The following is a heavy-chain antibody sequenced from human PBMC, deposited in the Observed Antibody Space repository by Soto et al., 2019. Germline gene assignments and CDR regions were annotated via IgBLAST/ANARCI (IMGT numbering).Heavy chain of an antibody. CDR1: GFTVSSNY. CDR2: IYGGGRT. D-gene: IGHD4-17*01. CDR3: CGPSTVTINWFFDL. V-gene: IGHV3-66*01. J-gene: IGHJ2*01. Sequence: EVQLVESGGGLVQPGGSLRLSCAASGFTVSSNYMSWVRQAPGKGLEWVSIIYGGGRTNYADSVKGRFTVSRDNYKNTLYLQINSLRAEDTAMYYCCGPSTVTINWFFDLWGRCTLVTVSS.